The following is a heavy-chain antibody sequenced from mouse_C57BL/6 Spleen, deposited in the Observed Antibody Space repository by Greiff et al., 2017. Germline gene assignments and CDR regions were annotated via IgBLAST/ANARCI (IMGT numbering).Heavy chain of an antibody. CDR2: IYPGSGST. Sequence: VQLQQPGAELVKPGASVKMSCKASGYTFTSYWITWVKQRPGQGLEWIGDIYPGSGSTNYNEKFKSKATLTVDTSSSTAYMQLSSLTSEDSAVYYCARSEGNYEDYYAMDYWGQGTSVTVSS. J-gene: IGHJ4*01. D-gene: IGHD2-1*01. V-gene: IGHV1-55*01. CDR3: ARSEGNYEDYYAMDY. CDR1: GYTFTSYW.